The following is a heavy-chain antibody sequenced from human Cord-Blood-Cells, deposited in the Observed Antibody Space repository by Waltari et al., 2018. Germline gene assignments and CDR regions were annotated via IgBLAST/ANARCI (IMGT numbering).Heavy chain of an antibody. Sequence: QVQLQESGPGLVKPSETLSLTCTVSGYYISSGYYWGWLRQPPGKGLEGIGSICHSGSTYYNPTLKSRITRPVDTSKNQFSLRLSSVTAADTAVYYCARGGPYSSSSFDYWGQGTLVTVSS. D-gene: IGHD6-6*01. CDR1: GYYISSGYY. J-gene: IGHJ4*02. V-gene: IGHV4-38-2*02. CDR3: ARGGPYSSSSFDY. CDR2: ICHSGST.